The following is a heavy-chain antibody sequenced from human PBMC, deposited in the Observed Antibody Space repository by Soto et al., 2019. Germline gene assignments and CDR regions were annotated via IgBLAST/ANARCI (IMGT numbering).Heavy chain of an antibody. Sequence: QVQLVESGGGVVQAGRSLRLSCAASGFTFSSYGMHWVRQAPGKGLEWITVMTSDGAHKYYVDSVKGRFTISRDNSKSTVFLQMNSLRAEDTAVYYCAKDRNYYGSGSLDYWGQGTLVTVSP. V-gene: IGHV3-30*18. CDR2: MTSDGAHK. D-gene: IGHD3-10*01. J-gene: IGHJ4*02. CDR3: AKDRNYYGSGSLDY. CDR1: GFTFSSYG.